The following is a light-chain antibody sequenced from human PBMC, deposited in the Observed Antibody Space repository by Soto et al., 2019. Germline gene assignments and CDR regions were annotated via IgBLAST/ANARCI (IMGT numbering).Light chain of an antibody. CDR3: QQYNNWPLT. CDR1: QSVSSN. J-gene: IGKJ1*01. CDR2: GAS. Sequence: PGERATLSCRSSQSVSSNLAWYQQKPGQAPWLLIFGASTRATGIPARFSGSGSGTEFTLTISSLQSEDFVVYYCQQYNNWPLTFGQGTKVDI. V-gene: IGKV3D-15*01.